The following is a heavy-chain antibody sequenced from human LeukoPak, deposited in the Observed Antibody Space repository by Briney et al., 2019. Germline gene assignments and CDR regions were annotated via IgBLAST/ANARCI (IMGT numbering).Heavy chain of an antibody. CDR3: ASPTGSSSPYYFDY. Sequence: GGSLRLSCAASGFTFSSYWMSWVRQAPGKGLEWVANIKQDGSEKYYVDSVKGRFTISRDNAKNSLYLQMNSLRAEDTAVYYRASPTGSSSPYYFDYWGQGTLVTVSS. CDR1: GFTFSSYW. J-gene: IGHJ4*02. CDR2: IKQDGSEK. D-gene: IGHD6-6*01. V-gene: IGHV3-7*01.